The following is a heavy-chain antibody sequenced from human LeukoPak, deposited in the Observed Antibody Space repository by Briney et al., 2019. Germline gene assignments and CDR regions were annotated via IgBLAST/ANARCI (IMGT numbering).Heavy chain of an antibody. D-gene: IGHD3-16*01. J-gene: IGHJ3*02. CDR2: ITGNGGNV. Sequence: GGSLRLSCAGSGFTFSNYEMNWIRQDPGKGLEWVSYITGNGGNVNYADSVKGRFTISRDNAKNSLYLQMSSLRVEDTAIYYCAREGESADRDAFDIWGQGTMVTVSS. V-gene: IGHV3-48*03. CDR3: AREGESADRDAFDI. CDR1: GFTFSNYE.